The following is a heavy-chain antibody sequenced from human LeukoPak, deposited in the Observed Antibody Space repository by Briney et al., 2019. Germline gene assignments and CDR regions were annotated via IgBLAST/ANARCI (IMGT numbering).Heavy chain of an antibody. CDR2: IYYSGST. V-gene: IGHV4-30-4*01. Sequence: SETLSLTCTVSGGSISSGDYYWSWIRQPPGKGLEWIGYIYYSGSTYYNPSLKSRVTLSVDTSKNQFSLKLSSVTAADTAVYYCARSYCSGGSCYSSYYYYGMDVWGQGTTVTVSS. CDR3: ARSYCSGGSCYSSYYYYGMDV. D-gene: IGHD2-15*01. CDR1: GGSISSGDYY. J-gene: IGHJ6*02.